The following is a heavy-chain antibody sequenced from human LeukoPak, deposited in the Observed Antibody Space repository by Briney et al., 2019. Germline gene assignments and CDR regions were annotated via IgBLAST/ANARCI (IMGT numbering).Heavy chain of an antibody. CDR3: ARVGRSGGVFDS. D-gene: IGHD3-10*01. J-gene: IGHJ4*02. V-gene: IGHV4-4*02. Sequence: PSETLSLTCAVSGDSISRTYWWNWVRQPPGKGLEWIGEIYPSGSTNYNSSLISRVTISVDRSNNQVSLKLTSVTAADTAVYYCARVGRSGGVFDSWGQGTLVTVSS. CDR2: IYPSGST. CDR1: GDSISRTYW.